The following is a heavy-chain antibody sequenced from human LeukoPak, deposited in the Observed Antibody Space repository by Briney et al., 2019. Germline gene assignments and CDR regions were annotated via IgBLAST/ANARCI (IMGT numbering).Heavy chain of an antibody. Sequence: GGSLRLSCATSGFTFDSHGMSWVRQAPGKGLEWVSGINWNGGSTAYADSVKGRFTISRDNAKNSLYLQMNSLRAEDTALYYCARLYYHISDYFGPFDIWGQGTMATVSS. CDR3: ARLYYHISDYFGPFDI. CDR2: INWNGGST. J-gene: IGHJ3*02. D-gene: IGHD3-22*01. V-gene: IGHV3-20*04. CDR1: GFTFDSHG.